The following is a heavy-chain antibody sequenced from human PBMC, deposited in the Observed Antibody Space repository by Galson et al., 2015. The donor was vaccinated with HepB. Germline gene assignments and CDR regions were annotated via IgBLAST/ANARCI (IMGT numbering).Heavy chain of an antibody. CDR2: ISAHNGLT. V-gene: IGHV1-18*01. D-gene: IGHD3-10*01. J-gene: IGHJ4*02. CDR1: GYTFTSYG. Sequence: SVKVSCKASGYTFTSYGISWVRQAPGQGLEWVGWISAHNGLTNYAQKPQGRVSMTTDISTDTAYMELGSLRSDDTAVYYCARASGGYYEELIDYWGQGSLVTVSS. CDR3: ARASGGYYEELIDY.